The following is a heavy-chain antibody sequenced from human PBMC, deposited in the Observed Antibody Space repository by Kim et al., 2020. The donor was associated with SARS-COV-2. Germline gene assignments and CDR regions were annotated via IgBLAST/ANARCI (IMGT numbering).Heavy chain of an antibody. J-gene: IGHJ6*03. CDR1: GFTFSSYA. D-gene: IGHD6-13*01. CDR2: ISYDGSNK. CDR3: AREEYSSSWVYYYYYYM. V-gene: IGHV3-30-3*01. Sequence: GGSLRLSCAASGFTFSSYAMHWVRQAPGKGLEWVAVISYDGSNKYYADSVKGRFTISRDNSKNTLYLQMNSLRAEDTAVYYCAREEYSSSWVYYYYYYM.